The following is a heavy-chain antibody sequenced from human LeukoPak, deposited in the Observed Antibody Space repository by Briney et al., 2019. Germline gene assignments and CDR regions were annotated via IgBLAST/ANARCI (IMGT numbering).Heavy chain of an antibody. Sequence: PGGPLRLSCAASGFTFSDYYMSWIRQAPGKGLEWVSYISSSGSSIYYADSVKGRFTISRDNAKNSLYLQMNSLRAEDTAVYYCARDGEFYYDSSSYWGQGSLVTVSS. D-gene: IGHD3-22*01. J-gene: IGHJ4*02. CDR3: ARDGEFYYDSSSY. V-gene: IGHV3-11*01. CDR1: GFTFSDYY. CDR2: ISSSGSSI.